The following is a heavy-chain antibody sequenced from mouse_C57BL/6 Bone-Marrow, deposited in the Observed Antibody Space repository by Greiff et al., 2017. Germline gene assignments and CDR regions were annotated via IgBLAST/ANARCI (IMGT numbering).Heavy chain of an antibody. J-gene: IGHJ2*01. CDR2: IYPRSGNT. V-gene: IGHV1-81*01. CDR1: GYTFTSYG. CDR3: AREGRRRGYYFDY. Sequence: VQLQQSGAELARPGASVKLSCKASGYTFTSYGISWVKQRTGQGLEWIGEIYPRSGNTYYNEKFNGKATLTADKSSSRSYMELRGLTSEDSAVYFCAREGRRRGYYFDYWGQGTTLTVSS. D-gene: IGHD2-12*01.